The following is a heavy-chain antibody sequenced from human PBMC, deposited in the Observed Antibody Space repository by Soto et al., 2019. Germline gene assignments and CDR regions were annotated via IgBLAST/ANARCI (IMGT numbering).Heavy chain of an antibody. V-gene: IGHV3-11*01. Sequence: QVHLVESGGGLVKPGGSMRLSCAASGFTFSDYQMSWIRQAPGKGLEWVSYIGSSGLSVYYEDSVKGRFTISRDNANISFYLQMNSLSAEDSAVYYCARDLRQLLSHNYYYYYLDVWGKGTTVSVSS. CDR2: IGSSGLSV. D-gene: IGHD2-2*01. CDR3: ARDLRQLLSHNYYYYYLDV. CDR1: GFTFSDYQ. J-gene: IGHJ6*03.